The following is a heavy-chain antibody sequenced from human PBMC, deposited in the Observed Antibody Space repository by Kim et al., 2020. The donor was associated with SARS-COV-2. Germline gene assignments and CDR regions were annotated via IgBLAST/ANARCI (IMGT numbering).Heavy chain of an antibody. D-gene: IGHD2-15*01. V-gene: IGHV3-23*01. Sequence: GGSLRLSCAASGFTFSSYAMSWVRQAPGKGLEWVSAISGSGGSTYYADSVKGRFTISRDNSKNTLYLQMNSLRAEDTAVYYCAKTRGRVVAQPIDYWGQGTLVTVSS. J-gene: IGHJ4*02. CDR1: GFTFSSYA. CDR3: AKTRGRVVAQPIDY. CDR2: ISGSGGST.